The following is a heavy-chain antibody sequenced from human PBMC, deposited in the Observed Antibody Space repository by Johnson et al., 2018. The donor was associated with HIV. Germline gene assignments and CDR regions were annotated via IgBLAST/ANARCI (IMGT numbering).Heavy chain of an antibody. V-gene: IGHV3-30*18. CDR1: GFTFSSYG. Sequence: VQLVESGGGVVQPGRSLRLSCAASGFTFSSYGMHWVRQAPGKGLEWVAVISYDGSNKYYADSVKGRFTLSRDNSKNTLYLQMNSLRAEDTAVYYCAKDVGGWELVLDAFDIWGQGTMVTVSS. CDR2: ISYDGSNK. D-gene: IGHD1-26*01. CDR3: AKDVGGWELVLDAFDI. J-gene: IGHJ3*02.